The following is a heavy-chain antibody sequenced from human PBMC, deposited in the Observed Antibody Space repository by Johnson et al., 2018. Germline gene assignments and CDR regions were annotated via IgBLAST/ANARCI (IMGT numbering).Heavy chain of an antibody. J-gene: IGHJ6*03. Sequence: QVQLVQSGGGLVKPGGSLRLSCAGSGFTFSDFYMSWIRQAPGKGLEWLSYISDSGSTIYYADSVKGRFTISRDNAKNSLYLRLNNLRAEDTAVYYSARAGSFYFYYMDVWGKGTTVTVSS. D-gene: IGHD1-1*01. V-gene: IGHV3-11*04. CDR2: ISDSGSTI. CDR1: GFTFSDFY. CDR3: ARAGSFYFYYMDV.